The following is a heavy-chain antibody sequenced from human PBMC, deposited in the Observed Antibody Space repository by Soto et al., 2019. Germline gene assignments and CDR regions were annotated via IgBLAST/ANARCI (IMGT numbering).Heavy chain of an antibody. CDR1: GFTFMSSF. D-gene: IGHD6-19*01. J-gene: IGHJ4*02. Sequence: GGSLRLSCVASGFTFMSSFMGWVRQAPVKGLEWVANINQDGGVTYYVDSVEGRFTIFRDNAKDSLYLQMHSLRAEDTAVYYCARYYRGSGRYFFDYWGQGTLVTVSS. CDR3: ARYYRGSGRYFFDY. V-gene: IGHV3-7*03. CDR2: INQDGGVT.